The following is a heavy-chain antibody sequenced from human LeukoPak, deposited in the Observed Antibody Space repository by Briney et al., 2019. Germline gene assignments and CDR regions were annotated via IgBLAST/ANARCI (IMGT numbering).Heavy chain of an antibody. CDR1: GYTFTSYY. D-gene: IGHD4-17*01. V-gene: IGHV1-46*01. Sequence: ASVKVSCKASGYTFTSYYMHWVRQAPGQGLEWMGIINPSGGSTSYAQKFQGRVTMTRDMSTSTVYMELSSLRSEDTAVYYCARDPHLMTTVTTGPYYYYYYYMDVWGKGTTVTVSS. CDR3: ARDPHLMTTVTTGPYYYYYYYMDV. J-gene: IGHJ6*03. CDR2: INPSGGST.